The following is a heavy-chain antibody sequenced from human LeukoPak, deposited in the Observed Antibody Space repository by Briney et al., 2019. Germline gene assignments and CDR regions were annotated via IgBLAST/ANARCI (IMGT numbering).Heavy chain of an antibody. J-gene: IGHJ4*02. D-gene: IGHD6-13*01. CDR3: SSSSPTSYTDY. Sequence: GGSLRLSCAASGFSVGSNYMTWVRQAPGKGLECVSVIHSGGSTYYAESVKGRFTISRHNTKNTLYLQMNSLRAEDTAVYYCSSSSPTSYTDYWGQGTLVTVSS. V-gene: IGHV3-53*04. CDR2: IHSGGST. CDR1: GFSVGSNY.